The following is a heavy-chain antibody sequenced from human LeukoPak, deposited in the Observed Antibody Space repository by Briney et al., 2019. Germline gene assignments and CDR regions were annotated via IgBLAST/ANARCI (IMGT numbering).Heavy chain of an antibody. CDR1: GGTFSSYA. CDR2: IIPIFGTA. Sequence: SVKVSCKASGGTFSSYAISWVRQAPGQGLEWMGGIIPIFGTANYAQKFQGRVTITADEPTSTAYMELSSLRSEDTAVYYCARLPRGSYLGYYYYYYGMDVWGQGTTVTVSS. CDR3: ARLPRGSYLGYYYYYYGMDV. J-gene: IGHJ6*02. V-gene: IGHV1-69*13. D-gene: IGHD1-26*01.